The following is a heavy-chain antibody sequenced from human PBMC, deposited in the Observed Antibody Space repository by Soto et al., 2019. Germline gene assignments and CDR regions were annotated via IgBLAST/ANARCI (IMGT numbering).Heavy chain of an antibody. CDR1: GFRFMSYW. CDR2: IYPGDSDT. J-gene: IGHJ6*02. V-gene: IGHV5-51*01. D-gene: IGHD2-2*01. Sequence: SGESLKISCKASGFRFMSYWIAWVRQKPGKGLEWMGIIYPGDSDTRYGPSFEGQVTISANKSTNTALLQWSSLKASDTAIYFCARGCTITGCYGAMDVWGQGTTVTVSS. CDR3: ARGCTITGCYGAMDV.